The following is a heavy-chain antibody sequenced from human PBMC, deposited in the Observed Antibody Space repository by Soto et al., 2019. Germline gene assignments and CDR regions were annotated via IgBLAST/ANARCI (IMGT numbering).Heavy chain of an antibody. D-gene: IGHD5-18*01. Sequence: GGSLRLSCAASGFTFSSYAMHWVRQAPGKGLEWVAVVSYDGSNKYYADSVKGRFTISRDNSKNTLYLQMNSLRAEDTAVYYCERVLRVDTAMVWVAFSFSGMDVWGQGTTVTVSS. J-gene: IGHJ6*02. V-gene: IGHV3-30-3*01. CDR2: VSYDGSNK. CDR1: GFTFSSYA. CDR3: ERVLRVDTAMVWVAFSFSGMDV.